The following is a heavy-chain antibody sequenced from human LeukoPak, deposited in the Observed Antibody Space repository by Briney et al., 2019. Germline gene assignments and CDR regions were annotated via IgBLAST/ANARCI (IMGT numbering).Heavy chain of an antibody. J-gene: IGHJ6*02. D-gene: IGHD3-10*01. V-gene: IGHV4-39*01. Sequence: PSETLSLTCTVSGGSISSTAYYRGWIRQPPGGGLEWIATIYYSGTTYYNPSLESRVTISVDTSKNQFSLKLSSVTAADTSVYYCSRQGVRGTYYYAMDVWGQGTTVTVSS. CDR1: GGSISSTAYY. CDR3: SRQGVRGTYYYAMDV. CDR2: IYYSGTT.